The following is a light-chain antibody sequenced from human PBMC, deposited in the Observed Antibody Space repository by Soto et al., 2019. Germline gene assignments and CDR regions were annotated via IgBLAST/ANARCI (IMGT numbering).Light chain of an antibody. J-gene: IGLJ2*01. CDR3: FLSFSGARV. Sequence: QAVVTQEPSLTVSPGETVTLTCGSTTGSVTSGHYPYWFQQKPGQAPRTLIYDTTNKHSWTPARFSGSLLGGKAALTLSGAQPEDEVDYYCFLSFSGARVFGGGTKVTVL. CDR2: DTT. CDR1: TGSVTSGHY. V-gene: IGLV7-46*01.